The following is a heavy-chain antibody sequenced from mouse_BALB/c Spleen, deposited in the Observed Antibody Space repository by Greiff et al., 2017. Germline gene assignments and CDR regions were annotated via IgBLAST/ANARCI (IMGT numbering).Heavy chain of an antibody. CDR2: IWSGGST. CDR1: GFSLTSYG. V-gene: IGHV2-2*02. Sequence: VHLVESGPGLVQPSQSLSITCTVSGFSLTSYGVHWVRQSPGKGLEWLGVIWSGGSTDYNAAFISRLSISKDNSKSQVFCKMNSLQANDTAIYYCARGGTTVAYATDYWGQGTSVTVSS. J-gene: IGHJ4*01. CDR3: ARGGTTVAYATDY. D-gene: IGHD1-1*01.